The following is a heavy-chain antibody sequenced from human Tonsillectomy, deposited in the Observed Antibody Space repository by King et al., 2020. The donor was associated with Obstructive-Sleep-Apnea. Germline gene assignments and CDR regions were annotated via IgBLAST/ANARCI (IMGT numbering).Heavy chain of an antibody. D-gene: IGHD6-19*01. CDR2: ITNTGTTR. Sequence: VQLVESGGGLVKPGGSLRLSCSASGFIFSDYYMTWVRQAPGKGLEWLGYITNTGTTRYYADSVGGRITLSRDNAKNSVYVEMNSLRPDDTAVYYCARGGRSGSINWFDPWGQGTLVTVSS. CDR1: GFIFSDYY. CDR3: ARGGRSGSINWFDP. V-gene: IGHV3-11*01. J-gene: IGHJ5*02.